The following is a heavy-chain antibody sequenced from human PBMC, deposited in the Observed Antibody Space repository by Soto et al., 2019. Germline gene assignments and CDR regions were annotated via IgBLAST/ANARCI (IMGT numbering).Heavy chain of an antibody. D-gene: IGHD3-3*01. V-gene: IGHV3-7*01. CDR2: IKQDGSEK. Sequence: EVQLVESGGGLVQPGGSLRLSCAASGFTFSSYWMSWVRQAPGKGLEWVANIKQDGSEKYYVDSVMGGFTISRDNGKNSLHLQTNGLRAEDTAVYYCARDIQFWSGYYRGGWFDPWGQGTLVTVSS. CDR3: ARDIQFWSGYYRGGWFDP. CDR1: GFTFSSYW. J-gene: IGHJ5*02.